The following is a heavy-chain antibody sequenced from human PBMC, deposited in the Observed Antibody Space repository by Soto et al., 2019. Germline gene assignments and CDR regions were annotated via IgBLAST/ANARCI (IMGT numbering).Heavy chain of an antibody. J-gene: IGHJ4*02. D-gene: IGHD3-10*02. CDR1: GFTFTDYW. V-gene: IGHV3-7*03. CDR3: ARDKFIGSYYIRGVTYIFDS. Sequence: EVQLVESGGGLVQPGGSLRLSCAASGFTFTDYWMSWVRQAPGKGLEWVANIRQDESEKNYVDSVKGRFTISRDNAKNSLYLQMNSLRDEDTAVNYCARDKFIGSYYIRGVTYIFDSWGQGTQVTVSS. CDR2: IRQDESEK.